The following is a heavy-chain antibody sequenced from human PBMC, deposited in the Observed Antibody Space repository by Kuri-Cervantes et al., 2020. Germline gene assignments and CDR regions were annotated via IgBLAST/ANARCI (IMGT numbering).Heavy chain of an antibody. D-gene: IGHD7-27*01. CDR2: IYYSGST. CDR3: ARSTESGVGY. J-gene: IGHJ4*02. V-gene: IGHV4-59*01. CDR1: GGSISSYY. Sequence: SCTVSGGSISSYYWSWIRQPPGKGLEWIGYIYYSGSTNYNPSLKSRVTISVDTSKNQFSLKLSSVTAADTAVYYCARSTESGVGYWGQGTLVTVSS.